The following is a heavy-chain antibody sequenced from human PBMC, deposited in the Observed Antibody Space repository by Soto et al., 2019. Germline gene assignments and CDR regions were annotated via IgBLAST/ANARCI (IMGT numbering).Heavy chain of an antibody. CDR1: GFSLSTREVG. D-gene: IGHD3-10*01. CDR3: AHRAYYYGSGSYYTH. V-gene: IGHV2-5*02. J-gene: IGHJ4*02. Sequence: QITLKESGPTLVKPTQTLTLTCSFSGFSLSTREVGVGWIRQPPGKALEWLALIYWDDDKRYRPSLKSRLTTVNDTSKNLVILIMTNMDPEDTATYYCAHRAYYYGSGSYYTHWGQGILVTVSS. CDR2: IYWDDDK.